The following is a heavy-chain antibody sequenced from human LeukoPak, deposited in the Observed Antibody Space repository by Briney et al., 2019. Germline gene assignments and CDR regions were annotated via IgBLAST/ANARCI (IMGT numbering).Heavy chain of an antibody. Sequence: GGSLRLSCAASGFTFSSYAMSWVRQAPGKGLEWVSAISGSGGSTYYADSVKGRFTISRDNAKNSLYLQMNSLRAEDTAVYYCARDSNSRDGYNYYWGQGTLVTVSS. CDR2: ISGSGGST. CDR3: ARDSNSRDGYNYY. V-gene: IGHV3-23*01. D-gene: IGHD5-12*01. CDR1: GFTFSSYA. J-gene: IGHJ4*02.